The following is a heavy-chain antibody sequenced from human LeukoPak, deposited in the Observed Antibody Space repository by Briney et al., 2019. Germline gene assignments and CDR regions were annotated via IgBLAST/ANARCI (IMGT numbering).Heavy chain of an antibody. CDR1: GFTFSGSA. D-gene: IGHD3-22*01. V-gene: IGHV3-73*01. CDR2: IRSKANSYAT. Sequence: GGSLKLSCAASGFTFSGSAMHWVRQASGKGLEWVGRIRSKANSYATAYAVSVKGRFTISRDDSKNTAYLQMNSLKTEDTAVYYCTRPHTYYYDSSGYYYVDYWGQGTLVTVSS. CDR3: TRPHTYYYDSSGYYYVDY. J-gene: IGHJ4*02.